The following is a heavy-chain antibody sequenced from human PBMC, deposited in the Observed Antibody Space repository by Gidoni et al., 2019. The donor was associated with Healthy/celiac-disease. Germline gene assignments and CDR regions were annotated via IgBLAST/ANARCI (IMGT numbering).Heavy chain of an antibody. V-gene: IGHV4-34*01. CDR2: INHSGST. Sequence: QVQLQQWGAGLLKPSETLSLTCAVYGGSFSGYYWSWIRQPSGKGLEWIGEINHSGSTNYNPSLKSRVTISVDTSKNQFSLKLSSVTAADTAVYYCATERQITMVRGVPIYGMDVWGQGTTVTVSS. D-gene: IGHD3-10*01. J-gene: IGHJ6*02. CDR1: GGSFSGYY. CDR3: ATERQITMVRGVPIYGMDV.